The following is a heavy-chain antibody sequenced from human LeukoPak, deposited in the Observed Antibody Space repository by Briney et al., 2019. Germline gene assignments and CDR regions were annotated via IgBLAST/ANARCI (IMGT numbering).Heavy chain of an antibody. D-gene: IGHD5-24*01. Sequence: GGSLRLSCAASGFTFSHFAMRWVRQTPGTGLQWVASIWYDGTHRNYVDSVKGRFTISRDNSKNWMYLEMNRLRVEDTSMSYCANEVGRDDSEPSGTFDMWGLGRKVTVPS. V-gene: IGHV3-33*03. CDR1: GFTFSHFA. CDR3: ANEVGRDDSEPSGTFDM. CDR2: IWYDGTHR. J-gene: IGHJ3*02.